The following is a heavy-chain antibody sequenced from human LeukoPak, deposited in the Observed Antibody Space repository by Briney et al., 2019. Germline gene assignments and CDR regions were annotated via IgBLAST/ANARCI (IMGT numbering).Heavy chain of an antibody. Sequence: ASVKVSCKASGYTFTAYYIQWVRQAPGQGLEWMGTIRPGDTRTTYAQKFQGRVTMTWDMSTTTGYMELSSLRSEDTAVYYCIREKSGGTYDYWGQGTLVTVSS. CDR2: IRPGDTRT. CDR1: GYTFTAYY. J-gene: IGHJ4*02. CDR3: IREKSGGTYDY. D-gene: IGHD3-16*01. V-gene: IGHV1-46*01.